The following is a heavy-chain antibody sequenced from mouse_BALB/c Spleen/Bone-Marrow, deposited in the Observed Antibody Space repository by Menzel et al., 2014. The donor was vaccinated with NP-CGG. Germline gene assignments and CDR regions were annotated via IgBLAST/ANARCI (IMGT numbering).Heavy chain of an antibody. CDR1: GYTFTSYW. CDR2: IFPSETYT. Sequence: QVQLQQSGAELVRPGASVKLSCKASGYTFTSYWINWAKQRPGQGLEWIGNIFPSETYTNYNQKFKDKATLTVDKSSSTAYMQLSSPTSEDSAVYYCTRDNWDYWGQGTTLTVSS. CDR3: TRDNWDY. J-gene: IGHJ2*01. V-gene: IGHV1-69*02. D-gene: IGHD4-1*01.